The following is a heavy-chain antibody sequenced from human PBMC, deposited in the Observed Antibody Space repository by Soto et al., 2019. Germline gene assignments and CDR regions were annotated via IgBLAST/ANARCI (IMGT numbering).Heavy chain of an antibody. V-gene: IGHV4-30-4*08. Sequence: SETLSLTCTVSGGSVSSADWNWSWIRQTPGKGLEWIGHIYEGGRTYSNPSLMSRATISLDTSKNLFSLNLKSVTAADTAVYFCTRGPSGDKVGFWGQGLLVPVSS. CDR2: IYEGGRT. CDR1: GGSVSSADWN. J-gene: IGHJ4*02. D-gene: IGHD7-27*01. CDR3: TRGPSGDKVGF.